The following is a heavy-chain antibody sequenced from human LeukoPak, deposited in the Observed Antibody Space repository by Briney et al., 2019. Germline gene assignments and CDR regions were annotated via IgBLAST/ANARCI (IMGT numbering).Heavy chain of an antibody. J-gene: IGHJ4*02. CDR1: GFTFTSSA. V-gene: IGHV1-58*02. CDR3: AADLNNYESSGSGDY. D-gene: IGHD3-22*01. Sequence: SVKVSCKASGFTFTSSAMQWVRQARGQRLEWIGWIVVGSGNTNYAQKFQERVTITWDMSTSTAYMELTSLRSEDTAVYYCAADLNNYESSGSGDYWGQGTLVTVSS. CDR2: IVVGSGNT.